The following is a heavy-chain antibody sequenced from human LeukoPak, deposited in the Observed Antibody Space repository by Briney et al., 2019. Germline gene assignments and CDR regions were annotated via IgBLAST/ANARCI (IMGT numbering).Heavy chain of an antibody. V-gene: IGHV1-24*01. CDR1: GYTLTELS. D-gene: IGHD3-10*01. CDR3: ATASMVRGVIDWFDP. J-gene: IGHJ5*02. Sequence: ASVKVSCKVSGYTLTELSMHWVRQAPGKGLEWMGGFDPEDGETIYAQKFQGRVTMTEDTSTDTAYMELSSLRSEDTAAYYCATASMVRGVIDWFDPWGQGTLVTVSS. CDR2: FDPEDGET.